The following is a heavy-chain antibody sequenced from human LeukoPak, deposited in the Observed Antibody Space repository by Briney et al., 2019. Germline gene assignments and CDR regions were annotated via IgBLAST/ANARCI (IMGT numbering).Heavy chain of an antibody. Sequence: QPGRSLRLSCAASGFTFSSYAMHWVRQAPGKGLECVAVISYDGSNKYYADSVKGRFTISRDNSKNTLYLQMNSLRAEDTAVYYCARENWNPLIVYYYYGMDVWGQGATVTVSS. CDR1: GFTFSSYA. CDR2: ISYDGSNK. V-gene: IGHV3-30-3*01. J-gene: IGHJ6*02. CDR3: ARENWNPLIVYYYYGMDV. D-gene: IGHD1-1*01.